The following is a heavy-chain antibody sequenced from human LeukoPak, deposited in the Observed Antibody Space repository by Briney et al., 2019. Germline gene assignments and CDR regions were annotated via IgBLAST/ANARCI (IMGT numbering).Heavy chain of an antibody. Sequence: SGGSLRLSCAASGFTFSSYSMNWVRQAPGKGLEWVSSISSSSSYIYYADSVKGRFTISRDNSKNTLYVQMNSLRAEDTAVYSCAKGLQWELPFDYWGQGTLVTVSS. CDR1: GFTFSSYS. CDR2: ISSSSSYI. J-gene: IGHJ4*02. D-gene: IGHD1-26*01. V-gene: IGHV3-21*04. CDR3: AKGLQWELPFDY.